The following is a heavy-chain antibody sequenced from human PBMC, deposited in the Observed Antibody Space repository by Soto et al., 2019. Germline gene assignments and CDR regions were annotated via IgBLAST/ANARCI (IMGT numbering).Heavy chain of an antibody. D-gene: IGHD4-17*01. CDR2: IYYSGST. J-gene: IGHJ3*02. CDR3: ARTTTSRSVNAFHI. CDR1: GGSISSYY. Sequence: SETLSLTCTVSGGSISSYYWSWIRQPPGKGLEWIGYIYYSGSTNYNPSLKSRVTISVDTSKNQFSLKLSSVTAADTAVYYCARTTTSRSVNAFHIWGQGTMVT. V-gene: IGHV4-59*01.